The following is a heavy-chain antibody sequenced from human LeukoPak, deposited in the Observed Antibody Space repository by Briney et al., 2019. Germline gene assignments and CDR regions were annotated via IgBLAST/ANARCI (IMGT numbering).Heavy chain of an antibody. CDR3: AKGGAATMRDGYNYYYYYMEV. D-gene: IGHD5-24*01. V-gene: IGHV3-23*01. J-gene: IGHJ6*03. Sequence: GGPLRLSCAASGITFSSHAMSWLRQAPGKGLEWFSHISGSGGHIYYGDSVKGRFTISRDNSTNRLYLQMNSLRPEDTAVYYCAKGGAATMRDGYNYYYYYMEVWGRGTTVTVSS. CDR2: ISGSGGHI. CDR1: GITFSSHA.